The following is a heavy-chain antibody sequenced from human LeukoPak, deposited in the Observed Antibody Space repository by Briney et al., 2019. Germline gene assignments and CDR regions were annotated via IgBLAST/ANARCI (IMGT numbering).Heavy chain of an antibody. CDR2: ISYDGSNK. V-gene: IGHV3-30*03. CDR1: GFTFSSYG. J-gene: IGHJ4*02. Sequence: PGGSLRLSCAASGFTFSSYGMHWVRQAPGKGLEWVAVISYDGSNKYYADSVKGRFTISRDNSKNTLYLQMNSLRAEDTAVYYCARGVYSSSWYVYFDYWGQGTLVTVSS. CDR3: ARGVYSSSWYVYFDY. D-gene: IGHD6-13*01.